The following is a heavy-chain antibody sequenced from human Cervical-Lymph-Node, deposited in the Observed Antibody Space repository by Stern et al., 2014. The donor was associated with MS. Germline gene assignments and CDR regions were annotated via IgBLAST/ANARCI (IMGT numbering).Heavy chain of an antibody. CDR2: ISSSSSYI. CDR3: ASLVAVAAYNWSDP. Sequence: VQLVQSGGGLVKPGGSLRLSCVASGFTFSSYNMNWVRQAPGKGLEWISSISSSSSYIYYADSVKGRFTIYRDNTKNSLYLQMNSLRADDTAVYYCASLVAVAAYNWSDPWGQGTPVTVSS. CDR1: GFTFSSYN. V-gene: IGHV3-21*01. D-gene: IGHD6-19*01. J-gene: IGHJ5*02.